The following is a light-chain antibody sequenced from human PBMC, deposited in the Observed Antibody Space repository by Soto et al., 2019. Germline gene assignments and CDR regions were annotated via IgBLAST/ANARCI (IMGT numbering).Light chain of an antibody. V-gene: IGLV2-14*01. CDR3: RSYKRSNTLVV. CDR2: EVS. CDR1: SSDVDYNS. Sequence: QSALTQPASVSGSPGQSITISCPGTSSDVDYNSVFWFQQHPGKAPKVMTYEVSNRPSGVSNPFSGSKSDNTASLTISGLQAEDGADYYSRSYKRSNTLVVFGGGTKLTVL. J-gene: IGLJ2*01.